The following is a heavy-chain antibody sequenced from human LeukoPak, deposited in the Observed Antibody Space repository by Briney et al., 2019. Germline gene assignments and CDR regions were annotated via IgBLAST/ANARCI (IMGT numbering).Heavy chain of an antibody. V-gene: IGHV4-59*01. J-gene: IGHJ4*02. Sequence: SETLSLTCTVSGVSINTYFWSWIRQPPGKGLEWIGYVYYTGITNYNPSLKSRVSISLDTSKNQFSLRLNSVTAAETAVYYCASQLGGTTFHWGQGTLVTVSS. CDR3: ASQLGGTTFH. CDR2: VYYTGIT. D-gene: IGHD1/OR15-1a*01. CDR1: GVSINTYF.